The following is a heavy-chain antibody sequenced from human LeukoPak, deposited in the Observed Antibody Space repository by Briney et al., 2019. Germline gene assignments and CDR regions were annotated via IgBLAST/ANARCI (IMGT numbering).Heavy chain of an antibody. Sequence: GASVKVSCKASGGTFSCYTISWVRQAPGQGLEWMGRIIPILGIANYAQKFQGRVTITADKSTSTAYMELSSLRSEDTAVYYCARGYYYDSSGVDYWGQGTLVTVSS. CDR3: ARGYYYDSSGVDY. J-gene: IGHJ4*02. CDR1: GGTFSCYT. CDR2: IIPILGIA. D-gene: IGHD3-22*01. V-gene: IGHV1-69*02.